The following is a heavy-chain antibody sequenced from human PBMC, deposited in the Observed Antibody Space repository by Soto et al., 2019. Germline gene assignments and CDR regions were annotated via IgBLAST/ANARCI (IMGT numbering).Heavy chain of an antibody. Sequence: PGGSLRLSCADSGFTVSSNYMSWVRQAPGKGLEWVSAISGSGGSTYYADSVKGRFTISRDNSKNSLYLQMNSLRAEDTAVYYCAKDATMAPRGYWFDPWGQGTPVTVSS. V-gene: IGHV3-23*01. CDR2: ISGSGGST. D-gene: IGHD3-10*01. J-gene: IGHJ5*02. CDR1: GFTVSSNY. CDR3: AKDATMAPRGYWFDP.